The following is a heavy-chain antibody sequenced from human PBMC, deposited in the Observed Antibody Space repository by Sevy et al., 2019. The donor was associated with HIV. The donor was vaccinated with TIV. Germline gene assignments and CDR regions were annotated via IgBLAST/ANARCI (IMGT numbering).Heavy chain of an antibody. Sequence: GGSLRLSCAASGFTFSDYYMSWIRQAPGKGLEWVSYISSSGSTIYYADSVKGRFTISRDTAKNSLYLQMNSLRAEDTAVYYCARDQQYYDSSGYIDYWGQGTLVTVSS. D-gene: IGHD3-22*01. CDR3: ARDQQYYDSSGYIDY. CDR1: GFTFSDYY. V-gene: IGHV3-11*01. J-gene: IGHJ4*02. CDR2: ISSSGSTI.